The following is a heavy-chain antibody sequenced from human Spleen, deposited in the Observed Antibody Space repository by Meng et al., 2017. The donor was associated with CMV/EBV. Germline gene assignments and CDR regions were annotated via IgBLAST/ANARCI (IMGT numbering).Heavy chain of an antibody. J-gene: IGHJ6*02. CDR3: ARWGYCTSISCPGGMDV. CDR1: GFTFSSYA. V-gene: IGHV3-30-3*01. Sequence: GESLKISCAASGFTFSSYAMHWVRQAPGKGLEWVAVISYDGSNKYYADSVKGRFTISRDNSRNSLYLEMSSLRPEDTAVYYCARWGYCTSISCPGGMDVWGQGTTVTVSS. D-gene: IGHD2-2*01. CDR2: ISYDGSNK.